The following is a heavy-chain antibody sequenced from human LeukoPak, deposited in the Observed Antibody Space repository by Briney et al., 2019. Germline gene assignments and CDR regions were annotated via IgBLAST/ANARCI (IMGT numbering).Heavy chain of an antibody. CDR2: ISGSGGNT. D-gene: IGHD6-13*01. Sequence: GGSLRLSCAASGFTFSTYVVSWVRQAPGKGLEWVSSISGSGGNTYYADSVKGRFTISRDNSKNTLSLQMNSLRGEDTALYYCAKSYSSSWYISWGQGTLVTVSS. CDR1: GFTFSTYV. V-gene: IGHV3-23*01. J-gene: IGHJ1*01. CDR3: AKSYSSSWYIS.